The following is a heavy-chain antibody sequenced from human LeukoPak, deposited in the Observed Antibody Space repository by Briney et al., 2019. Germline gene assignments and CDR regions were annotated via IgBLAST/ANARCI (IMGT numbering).Heavy chain of an antibody. CDR2: IRYDGSNK. CDR1: GFTFSSYG. V-gene: IGHV3-30*02. J-gene: IGHJ4*02. Sequence: PGGSLRLSCAASGFTFSSYGMHWVRQAPGKGLEWVAFIRYDGSNKYYADSVKGRFTISRDNSKNTLYLQMNSLRAEDTAVYYCAKDKVYSSGYYYVGFFDYWGQGTLVTVSS. CDR3: AKDKVYSSGYYYVGFFDY. D-gene: IGHD3-22*01.